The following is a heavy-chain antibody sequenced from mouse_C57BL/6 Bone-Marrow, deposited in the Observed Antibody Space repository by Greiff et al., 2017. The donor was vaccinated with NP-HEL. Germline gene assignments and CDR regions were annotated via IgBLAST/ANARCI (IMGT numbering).Heavy chain of an antibody. D-gene: IGHD2-2*01. CDR3: AMVTTDYFDH. V-gene: IGHV1-26*01. CDR1: GYTFTDYY. J-gene: IGHJ2*01. CDR2: INPNNGGT. Sequence: VQLQQSGPELVKPGASVKISCKASGYTFTDYYMNWVKQSHGKSLEWIGDINPNNGGTSYNQKFKGKATLTVDKSSSTAYMELRSLTSEDSAVYYCAMVTTDYFDHWGQGTTLTVSS.